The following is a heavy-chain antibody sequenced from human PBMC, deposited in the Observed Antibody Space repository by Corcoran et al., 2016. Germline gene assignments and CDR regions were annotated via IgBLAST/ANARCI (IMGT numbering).Heavy chain of an antibody. CDR1: GDSVSSKSAT. D-gene: IGHD6-19*01. V-gene: IGHV6-1*01. J-gene: IGHJ4*02. CDR3: ARDNYSCGWSVTDY. CDR2: TYYRSKWIN. Sequence: QVQLQQSGPGLVKPSQTPSLTCAISGDSVSSKSATWNWIRQSPSRGLEWLGRTYYRSKWINEYALSVKSRISVDPDTSKKQFSRHLNSVTPEDTGVAYCARDNYSCGWSVTDYWGQCILVTVSS.